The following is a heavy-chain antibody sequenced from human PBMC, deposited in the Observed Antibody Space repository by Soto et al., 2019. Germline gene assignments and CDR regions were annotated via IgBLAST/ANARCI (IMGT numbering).Heavy chain of an antibody. CDR2: INAGNGNT. V-gene: IGHV1-3*01. CDR3: ARCHADFWSCYCPATTYYYYYYMYV. J-gene: IGHJ6*03. CDR1: GYTFTSYA. D-gene: IGHD3-3*01. Sequence: QVRLVQSGAEVKKPGASVKVSCKASGYTFTSYAMHWVRQAPGQRLEWMGWINAGNGNTKYSQKFQGRVTITRDTSASTAYMESSSLRSEDTSVHYCARCHADFWSCYCPATTYYYYYYMYVWGKGTTVTVSS.